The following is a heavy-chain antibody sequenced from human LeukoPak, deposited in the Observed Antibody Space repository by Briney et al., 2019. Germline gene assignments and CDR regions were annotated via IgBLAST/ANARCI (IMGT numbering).Heavy chain of an antibody. CDR3: AKVPHYYDSSGSLDY. V-gene: IGHV3-23*01. J-gene: IGHJ4*02. D-gene: IGHD3-22*01. Sequence: GGSLRLSCAASGFTFSSYAMSWVRQAPGKGLEWVSAISGSGGSTYYADSVKGRFTISRDNSKNTLYLQMNSLRAEDTAVYYCAKVPHYYDSSGSLDYWGQGTLVTVSS. CDR1: GFTFSSYA. CDR2: ISGSGGST.